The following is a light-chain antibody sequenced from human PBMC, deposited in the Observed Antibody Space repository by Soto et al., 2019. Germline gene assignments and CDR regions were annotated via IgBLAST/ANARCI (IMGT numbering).Light chain of an antibody. CDR3: SSFAGSNNFPYV. CDR1: SSDVGGYNY. Sequence: QSALTQPASVSGSPGQSITISCTGTSSDVGGYNYVSWYQQHPSKAPKLMIYEVSNRPSGVSNRFSGSKSGNTASLTVSGLQAEDEADYYCSSFAGSNNFPYVFGTGTKVTVL. CDR2: EVS. V-gene: IGLV2-14*01. J-gene: IGLJ1*01.